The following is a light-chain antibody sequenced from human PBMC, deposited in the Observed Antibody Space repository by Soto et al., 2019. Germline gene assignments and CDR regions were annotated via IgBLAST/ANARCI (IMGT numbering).Light chain of an antibody. CDR3: CSYGGGNNFYV. J-gene: IGLJ1*01. Sequence: QSALTQPPSASGSPGQSVTIYCTGTISDIGTYDYVSWYQHLPDKAPKLIIYEVSKRPSGVPDRFSGSKSGNTASLTVSGLQAEDEGDYYCCSYGGGNNFYVFGTGTKVTVL. CDR2: EVS. CDR1: ISDIGTYDY. V-gene: IGLV2-8*01.